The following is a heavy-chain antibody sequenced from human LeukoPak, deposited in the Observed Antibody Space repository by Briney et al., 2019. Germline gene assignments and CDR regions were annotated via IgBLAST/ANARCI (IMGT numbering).Heavy chain of an antibody. CDR2: IYYSGST. V-gene: IGHV4-39*01. Sequence: SETLSLTCTVSGGSISSSSYYWGWIRQPPGRGLEWIGSIYYSGSTYYNPSLKSRVTISVDTSKNQFSLKLSSVTAADTAVYYCARSPCSGTSCYIRGRHGHGWFDPWGQGTLVTVSS. D-gene: IGHD2-2*02. CDR1: GGSISSSSYY. J-gene: IGHJ5*02. CDR3: ARSPCSGTSCYIRGRHGHGWFDP.